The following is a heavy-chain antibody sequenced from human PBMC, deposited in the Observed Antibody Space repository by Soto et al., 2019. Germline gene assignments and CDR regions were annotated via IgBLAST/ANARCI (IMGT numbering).Heavy chain of an antibody. J-gene: IGHJ4*02. Sequence: GGSLRLSCASSGFTFNNHAMALVRQAAGKGLEWVSSIGHSGYSINYGDSVKGRFTISRDNSKNMLFLEMNGLRAEDTAVYYCARSDDKDILTGCYNWGQGALVTVSS. D-gene: IGHD3-9*01. CDR3: ARSDDKDILTGCYN. CDR2: IGHSGYSI. CDR1: GFTFNNHA. V-gene: IGHV3-23*01.